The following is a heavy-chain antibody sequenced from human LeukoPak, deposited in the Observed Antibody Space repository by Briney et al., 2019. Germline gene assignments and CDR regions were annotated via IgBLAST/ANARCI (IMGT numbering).Heavy chain of an antibody. V-gene: IGHV1-46*01. D-gene: IGHD2-8*02. Sequence: ASVKVSCKASGYTFTKYYIHWVRQAPGQGLEWMGLINPSGGSTSYAQKLQGRVTMTTDTSTSTAYMELRSLRSDDTAVYYCARSYRVGPVLDYYYGMDVWGQGTTVTVSS. CDR1: GYTFTKYY. CDR2: INPSGGST. J-gene: IGHJ6*02. CDR3: ARSYRVGPVLDYYYGMDV.